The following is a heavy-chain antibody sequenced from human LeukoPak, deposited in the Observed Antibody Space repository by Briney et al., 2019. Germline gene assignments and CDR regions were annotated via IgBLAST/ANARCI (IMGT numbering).Heavy chain of an antibody. CDR2: ISYDGSNE. V-gene: IGHV3-30-3*01. Sequence: PGGSLRLSCAASGFTFSSFAMNWARQAPGKGLEWVAVISYDGSNEYYADSVKGRFTISRDNSKNTLYLQMNSLRAEDTAVYYCANTRSGSYYNGPGYWGQGTLVTVSS. D-gene: IGHD1-26*01. J-gene: IGHJ4*02. CDR3: ANTRSGSYYNGPGY. CDR1: GFTFSSFA.